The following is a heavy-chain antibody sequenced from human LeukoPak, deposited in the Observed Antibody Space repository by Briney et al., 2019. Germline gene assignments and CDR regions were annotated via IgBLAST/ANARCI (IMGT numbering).Heavy chain of an antibody. CDR1: GFSVSSIY. D-gene: IGHD1-1*01. J-gene: IGHJ4*02. V-gene: IGHV3-53*01. CDR2: MYSDGTT. Sequence: PGGSLRLSCAASGFSVSSIYMNWVREAPGKGLEGVSVMYSDGTTYYADSVNGRFTMSRDDSKNTLYLHMNSLRAEDTAVYYCARAPNWRFDQWGQGTLVTVSS. CDR3: ARAPNWRFDQ.